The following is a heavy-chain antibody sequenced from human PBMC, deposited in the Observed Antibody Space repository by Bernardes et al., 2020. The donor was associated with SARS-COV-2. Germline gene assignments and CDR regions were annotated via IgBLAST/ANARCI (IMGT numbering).Heavy chain of an antibody. J-gene: IGHJ6*02. Sequence: ASVKVSCKASGYTFTSYDINWVRQATGQGLEWMGWMNPNSGNTGYAQKFQARATMTRTTPISPAYMELSSLRSEDTAVYYCARSKRDYYDSSGYWALVSSQFMNYYYYGMDVWGQGTTVTVSS. D-gene: IGHD3-22*01. CDR2: MNPNSGNT. V-gene: IGHV1-8*01. CDR1: GYTFTSYD. CDR3: ARSKRDYYDSSGYWALVSSQFMNYYYYGMDV.